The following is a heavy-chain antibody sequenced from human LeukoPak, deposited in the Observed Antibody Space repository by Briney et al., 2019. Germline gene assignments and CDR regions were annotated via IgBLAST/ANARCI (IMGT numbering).Heavy chain of an antibody. Sequence: PGRSLKLSCAASGFTFDDYAMHWVRHAPGKGLAWVSGISWNSDSIVYADSVKGRFTISRDNAKNSLYLQMNSLRAEDTALYYCAKAGGTAKAGGPLVIYGMDVWGQGTTVTVSS. D-gene: IGHD4-23*01. J-gene: IGHJ6*02. CDR3: AKAGGTAKAGGPLVIYGMDV. V-gene: IGHV3-9*01. CDR2: ISWNSDSI. CDR1: GFTFDDYA.